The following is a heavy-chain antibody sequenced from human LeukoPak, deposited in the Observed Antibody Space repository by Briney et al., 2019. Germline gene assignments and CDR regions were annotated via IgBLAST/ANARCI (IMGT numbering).Heavy chain of an antibody. CDR3: ARGGYSYGSAGNWFDP. V-gene: IGHV5-51*01. CDR1: GYSFTSYW. J-gene: IGHJ5*02. CDR2: IYPGDSDT. Sequence: GESLKISCKGSGYSFTSYWIGWVRQMPGKGLEWMGIIYPGDSDTRYSPSFQGQVTISADKSISTAYLQWSSLKASDTAMYYCARGGYSYGSAGNWFDPWGQGTLVTVSS. D-gene: IGHD5-18*01.